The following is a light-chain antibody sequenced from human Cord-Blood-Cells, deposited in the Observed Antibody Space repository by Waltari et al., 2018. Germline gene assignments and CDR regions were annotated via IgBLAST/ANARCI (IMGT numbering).Light chain of an antibody. CDR2: AAS. J-gene: IGKJ2*01. Sequence: DIQMTQSPSSLSASVGDRVTITCRASQSISSYLNRYQQEPGKAPKLLIYAASSLQSGIPSRFSGSGSGTDFTLTISSLQPEDFATYYCQQSYSTPLYTFGQGTKLEIK. CDR3: QQSYSTPLYT. V-gene: IGKV1-39*01. CDR1: QSISSY.